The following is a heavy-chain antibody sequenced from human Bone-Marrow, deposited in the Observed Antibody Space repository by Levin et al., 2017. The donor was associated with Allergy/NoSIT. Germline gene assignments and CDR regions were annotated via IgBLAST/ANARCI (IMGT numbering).Heavy chain of an antibody. D-gene: IGHD2-2*01. V-gene: IGHV3-30*04. CDR1: GFTFSSYA. CDR2: ISYDGSNK. CDR3: ARDRLQYLAVLDH. J-gene: IGHJ4*02. Sequence: GGSLRLSCAVSGFTFSSYAMHWVRQAPGKGLEWVAAISYDGSNKYYADSVKGRFTMSRDNSKNTLYLQMNSLTAEDTAVYYCARDRLQYLAVLDHWGQGSLVTVSS.